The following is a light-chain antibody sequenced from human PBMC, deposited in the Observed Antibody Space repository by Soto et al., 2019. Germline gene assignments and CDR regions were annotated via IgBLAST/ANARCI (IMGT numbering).Light chain of an antibody. J-gene: IGKJ4*01. Sequence: DIVMTQSPVILSVSPGDRATLSCRASQSVNRNLAWYQHKPGQTPKLLIYVASTRATGTPARFSGSGSGTESTLISSSLQAEYVAFYYCQHNNYWPLTFGGGTKVEFK. V-gene: IGKV3-15*01. CDR3: QHNNYWPLT. CDR2: VAS. CDR1: QSVNRN.